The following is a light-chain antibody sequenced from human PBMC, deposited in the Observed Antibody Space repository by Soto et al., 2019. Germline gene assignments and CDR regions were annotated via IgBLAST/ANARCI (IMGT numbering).Light chain of an antibody. CDR1: QSVSGSY. V-gene: IGKV3-15*01. J-gene: IGKJ1*01. CDR2: GAS. Sequence: EIVMTQSPVTLSVSPGERATLSCRSRQSVSGSYIAWYQQKPGQAPRLLIYGASTRATGIPGRFTGSGSGTEFTLSITSLQSEDFAVYYCQQYSAWPLTFGQGTTVEIK. CDR3: QQYSAWPLT.